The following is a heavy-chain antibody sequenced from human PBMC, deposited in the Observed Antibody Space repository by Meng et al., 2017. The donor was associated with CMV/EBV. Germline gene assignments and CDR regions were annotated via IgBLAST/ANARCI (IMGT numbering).Heavy chain of an antibody. D-gene: IGHD2-2*02. Sequence: GSYYWSWIRQPPGKGLEWIGYIYYSGSTNYNPSLKSRVTISVDTSKNQFSLKLSSVTAADTAVYYCARSVPCSSTSCYKGAGWFDPWGQGTPVTVSS. CDR3: ARSVPCSSTSCYKGAGWFDP. V-gene: IGHV4-61*01. J-gene: IGHJ5*02. CDR1: GSYY. CDR2: IYYSGST.